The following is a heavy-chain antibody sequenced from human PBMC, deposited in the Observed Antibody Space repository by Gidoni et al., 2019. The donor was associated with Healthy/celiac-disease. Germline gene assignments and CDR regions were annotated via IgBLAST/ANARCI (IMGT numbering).Heavy chain of an antibody. D-gene: IGHD2-2*01. CDR1: GFTFGDYV. Sequence: EVQLVESGGGLVKPGRSLRLSCTTSGFTFGDYVMSWFRQAPGKGLEWVGFIRSKAYGGTTEYAASVKGRFTISRDDSKSIAYLQMNSLKTEDTAVYYCTREGRVRDIVVGEAFDIWGQGTMVTVSS. CDR3: TREGRVRDIVVGEAFDI. CDR2: IRSKAYGGTT. J-gene: IGHJ3*02. V-gene: IGHV3-49*05.